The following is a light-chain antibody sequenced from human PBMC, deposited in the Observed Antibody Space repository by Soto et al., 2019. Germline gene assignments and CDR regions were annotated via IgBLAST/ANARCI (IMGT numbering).Light chain of an antibody. CDR3: AAWDDSLNGRGV. J-gene: IGLJ3*02. Sequence: QSVLTQPPSASGTPGQRVTISCSGSSSNIGSNTVNWYQQLPGTAPKLLIYSNNQRPSGVPDRFSGSKSGTSASLVISRLQSEDEADYYCAAWDDSLNGRGVFGGGTKLTVL. CDR1: SSNIGSNT. CDR2: SNN. V-gene: IGLV1-44*01.